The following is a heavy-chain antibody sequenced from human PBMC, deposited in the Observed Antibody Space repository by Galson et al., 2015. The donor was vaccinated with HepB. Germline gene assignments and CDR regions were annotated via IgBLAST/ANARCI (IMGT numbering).Heavy chain of an antibody. CDR3: ARDRRDTVVTPYHYYGLDV. D-gene: IGHD4-23*01. J-gene: IGHJ6*02. CDR2: ISFSTTYI. V-gene: IGHV3-21*01. Sequence: WVSSISFSTTYIHYADSVKGRFTISRDNANNSMNLQMNSLRDDDTAVYYCARDRRDTVVTPYHYYGLDVWGQGTTVTVSS.